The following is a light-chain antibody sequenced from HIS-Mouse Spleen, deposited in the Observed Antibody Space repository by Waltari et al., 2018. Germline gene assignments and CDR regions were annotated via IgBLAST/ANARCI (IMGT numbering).Light chain of an antibody. CDR3: GTWDSSLSAVV. CDR2: DVS. Sequence: QSALTQPASVSGSPGQSITISCTGTSSDVGGYNYVSWYQQHPGKAPKLMIYDVSNRPSVVSNRFSGSKSGTSATLGITGLQTGDEADYYCGTWDSSLSAVVFGGGTKLTVL. J-gene: IGLJ2*01. CDR1: SSDVGGYNY. V-gene: IGLV2-14*03.